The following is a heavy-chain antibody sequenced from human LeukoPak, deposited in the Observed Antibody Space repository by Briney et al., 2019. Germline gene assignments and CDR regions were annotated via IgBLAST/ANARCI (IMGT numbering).Heavy chain of an antibody. CDR2: INPNSGGT. CDR3: ARVLLSPYYYDSSTPYTIFDY. CDR1: GYTFTGYY. J-gene: IGHJ4*02. D-gene: IGHD3-22*01. Sequence: WASVKVSCKASGYTFTGYYMHWVRQAPGQGLEWMGWINPNSGGTNYAQKFQGWVTTTRDTSISTAYMELSRLRSDDTAVYYCARVLLSPYYYDSSTPYTIFDYWGQGTLVTVSS. V-gene: IGHV1-2*04.